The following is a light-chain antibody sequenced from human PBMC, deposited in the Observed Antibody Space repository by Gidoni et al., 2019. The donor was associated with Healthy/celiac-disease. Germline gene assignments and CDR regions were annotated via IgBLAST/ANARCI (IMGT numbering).Light chain of an antibody. CDR3: QSADSSGTIEV. Sequence: SYELTQPPSVSVSPGQTARITCPGDALPKQYAYWYQQKPGQAPVLVIYKDSERPSGIPERFSGSSSGTTVTLTISGVQAEDEADYYCQSADSSGTIEVFGTGTKVTVL. CDR1: ALPKQY. J-gene: IGLJ1*01. V-gene: IGLV3-25*02. CDR2: KDS.